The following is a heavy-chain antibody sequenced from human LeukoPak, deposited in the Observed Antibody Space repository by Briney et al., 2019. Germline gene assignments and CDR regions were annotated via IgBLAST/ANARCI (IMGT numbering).Heavy chain of an antibody. V-gene: IGHV3-30-3*01. D-gene: IGHD3-3*01. J-gene: IGHJ4*02. CDR2: IFYDGGRT. CDR1: GFTFSSKT. CDR3: ARVLYYDFWSGPNDF. Sequence: GGSLRLSCAASGFTFSSKTMYWVRQAPGKGLEWVALIFYDGGRTFYADSVKGRFTISRDNSRNTQYLQMNSLRADDTAVYYCARVLYYDFWSGPNDFWGQGTLVTVSS.